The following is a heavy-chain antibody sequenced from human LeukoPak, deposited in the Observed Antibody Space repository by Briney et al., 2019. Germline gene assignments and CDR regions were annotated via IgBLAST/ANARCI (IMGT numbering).Heavy chain of an antibody. V-gene: IGHV3-23*01. Sequence: GGSLRLSCAASGFTFSSYAMSWVRQAPGKGLEWVSAISGSGGSTYYADSVKGRFTISRDNSENTLYLQMNSLRAEDTAVYYCAMVPAAMGSGVYWGQGTLVTVSS. CDR2: ISGSGGST. J-gene: IGHJ4*02. D-gene: IGHD2-2*01. CDR3: AMVPAAMGSGVY. CDR1: GFTFSSYA.